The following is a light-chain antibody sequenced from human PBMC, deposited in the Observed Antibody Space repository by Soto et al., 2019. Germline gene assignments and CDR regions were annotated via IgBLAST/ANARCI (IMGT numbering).Light chain of an antibody. Sequence: IQMTQSPSSLSASTGDRVTITCRASQGISSFLAWYQQKPGKAPKLLIYAASTLQSGVPSRFSGSGSGTDFTLTISCLQSEDFATYYCQQYYTYPRTFGQGTKVDIK. CDR1: QGISSF. V-gene: IGKV1-8*01. J-gene: IGKJ1*01. CDR2: AAS. CDR3: QQYYTYPRT.